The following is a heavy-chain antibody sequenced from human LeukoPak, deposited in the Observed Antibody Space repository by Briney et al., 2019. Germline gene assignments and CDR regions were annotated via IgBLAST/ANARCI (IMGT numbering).Heavy chain of an antibody. V-gene: IGHV3-23*01. J-gene: IGHJ1*01. CDR2: ISTSGGST. CDR1: GFTFSNYA. Sequence: GGSLRLSCAASGFTFSNYAMSWVRQAPGKGLEWVSGISTSGGSTYYADSVKGRFTTSRDNSKNTLYLQMNSLRAEDTAVYYCAKDRIAAAGTGYFQHWGQGTLVTVSS. D-gene: IGHD6-13*01. CDR3: AKDRIAAAGTGYFQH.